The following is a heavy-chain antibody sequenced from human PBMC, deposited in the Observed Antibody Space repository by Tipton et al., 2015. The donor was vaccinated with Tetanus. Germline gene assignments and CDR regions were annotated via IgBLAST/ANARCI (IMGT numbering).Heavy chain of an antibody. CDR2: ISYDGSNK. Sequence: SLRLSCAASGFTFSSFAMHWVRQAPGKGLEWVAIISYDGSNKYYADSVNGRFTISRDNSKNTVYLQMNSVRAEDTALYYCARGQSCTTTTCYDSASFLGPWGQGTLVTVSS. CDR1: GFTFSSFA. V-gene: IGHV3-30-3*01. J-gene: IGHJ5*02. CDR3: ARGQSCTTTTCYDSASFLGP. D-gene: IGHD2-8*01.